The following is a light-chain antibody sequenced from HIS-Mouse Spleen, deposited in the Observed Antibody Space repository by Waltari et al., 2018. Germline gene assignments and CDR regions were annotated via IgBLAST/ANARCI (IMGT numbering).Light chain of an antibody. V-gene: IGLV2-14*01. CDR2: EVS. J-gene: IGLJ2*01. CDR1: SSDVGGYNY. CDR3: SSYTSSSTVV. Sequence: QSALTQPASVSGSPGQSITISFTGTSSDVGGYNYVSWYQQHPGEAPKLMIYEVSNRPSGVSNRFSGSKSGNTASLTISGLQAEDEADYYCSSYTSSSTVVFGGGTKLTVL.